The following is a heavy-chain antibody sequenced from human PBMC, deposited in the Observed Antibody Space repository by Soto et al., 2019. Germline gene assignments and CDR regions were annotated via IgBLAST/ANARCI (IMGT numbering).Heavy chain of an antibody. CDR1: AGSLSNYY. V-gene: IGHV4-59*01. D-gene: IGHD6-19*01. CDR3: ARGGRGSGLYFLYYFDL. Sequence: QVQLQESGPGLVKPSETLSLTCSVSAGSLSNYYWTWIRQSPGMGLEWIGEIYHTGSTKYNPSLKSRVAISVDMRKNQFSLTLSSVTPADTAVYYCARGGRGSGLYFLYYFDLWGQGTLITVSS. CDR2: IYHTGST. J-gene: IGHJ4*02.